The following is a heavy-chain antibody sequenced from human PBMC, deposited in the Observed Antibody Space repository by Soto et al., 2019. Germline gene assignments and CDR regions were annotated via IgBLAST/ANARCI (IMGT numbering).Heavy chain of an antibody. J-gene: IGHJ5*02. V-gene: IGHV1-46*03. D-gene: IGHD6-13*01. CDR2: INPRSGDT. CDR1: GYTFTDYF. CDR3: ARIDCYNSNCFSNWFDP. Sequence: QVHLVQSGAEVRMPGASVKVSCKASGYTFTDYFMHWVRQAPGQGLEWMGIINPRSGDTGYAQKFQGRVILTTDTSTSTVYMELSGLTSEDTAIYYCARIDCYNSNCFSNWFDPWGQGTLVTGSS.